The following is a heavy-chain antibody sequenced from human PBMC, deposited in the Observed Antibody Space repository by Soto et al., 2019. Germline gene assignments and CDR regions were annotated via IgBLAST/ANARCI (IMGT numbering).Heavy chain of an antibody. CDR2: ISGSGGST. Sequence: GGSLRLSCAASGFTFSSYAMSWVRQAPGKGLEWVSAISGSGGSTYYADSVKGRFTISRDNSKNTLYLQMNSLRAEDTAVYYCAKDTVADQWLAYYFDYWGQGTLVTVSS. CDR1: GFTFSSYA. J-gene: IGHJ4*02. V-gene: IGHV3-23*01. D-gene: IGHD6-19*01. CDR3: AKDTVADQWLAYYFDY.